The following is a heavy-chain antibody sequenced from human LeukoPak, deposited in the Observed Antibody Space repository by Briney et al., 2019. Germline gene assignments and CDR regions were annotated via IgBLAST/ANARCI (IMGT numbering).Heavy chain of an antibody. CDR3: ARIRSGWYKDWFDP. V-gene: IGHV1-69*13. Sequence: ASVKVSCKASGGSFRSYAISWVRQAPGQGLEWMGGIIPISDTAKNAQKFQGRVTITADESTSTAYMELSSLRSEDTAVYYCARIRSGWYKDWFDPWGQGTLVTVSS. J-gene: IGHJ5*02. CDR1: GGSFRSYA. D-gene: IGHD6-19*01. CDR2: IIPISDTA.